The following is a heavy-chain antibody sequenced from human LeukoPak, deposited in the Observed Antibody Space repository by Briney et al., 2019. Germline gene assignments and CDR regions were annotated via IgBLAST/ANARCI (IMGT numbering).Heavy chain of an antibody. D-gene: IGHD6-13*01. CDR2: INPNSGGT. CDR1: GYTFTGYY. Sequence: EASVKVSCKASGYTFTGYYMHWVRQAPGQGLEWMGWINPNSGGTNYAQKFQGWVTMTRDTSISTAYMELSRLRSDDTAVYYCARSHSSSWSEPYYYGMDVWGQGTTVTVSS. CDR3: ARSHSSSWSEPYYYGMDV. V-gene: IGHV1-2*04. J-gene: IGHJ6*02.